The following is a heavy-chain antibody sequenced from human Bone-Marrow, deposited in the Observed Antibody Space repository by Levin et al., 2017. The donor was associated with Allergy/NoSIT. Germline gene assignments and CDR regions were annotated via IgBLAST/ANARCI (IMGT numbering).Heavy chain of an antibody. Sequence: SETLSLTCTVSGGSISSSSDYWVWVRQPPGKGLEWIGTIYYGGNSYYNPSLKSRVTISVDRSKNQFSLKLSSVTAAATAEYYCARHRGCRFGESLFAYWVPGTLVSVSS. CDR3: ARHRGCRFGESLFAY. CDR1: GGSISSSSDY. J-gene: IGHJ4*02. CDR2: IYYGGNS. V-gene: IGHV4-39*01. D-gene: IGHD3-10*01.